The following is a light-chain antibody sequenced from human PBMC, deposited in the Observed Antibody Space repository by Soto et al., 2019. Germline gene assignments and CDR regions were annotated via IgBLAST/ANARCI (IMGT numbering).Light chain of an antibody. CDR2: KAS. V-gene: IGKV1-5*03. CDR1: QTISSW. J-gene: IGKJ1*01. CDR3: QHSYRIPQT. Sequence: DSQMTHSPSTLSGSVGDRVTITRLASQTISSWLAWYQQKPGKAPKLLIYKASTLKSGVPSRFSGNGSGTDFTLTISSLQPEDLVTYYCQHSYRIPQTFGQGTKVDIK.